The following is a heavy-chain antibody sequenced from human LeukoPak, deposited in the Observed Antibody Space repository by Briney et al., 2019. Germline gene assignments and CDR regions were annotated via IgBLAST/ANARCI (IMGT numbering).Heavy chain of an antibody. CDR1: GGTFSSYA. D-gene: IGHD2/OR15-2a*01. Sequence: ASVKVSCKASGGTFSSYAISWVRQAPGQGLEWMGWMNPNSGNTGYAQKFQGRVTMTRNTSISTAYMELSSLRPEDTAVYYCARGRLGNQSKYRNIVNWFDPWGQGTLVTVSS. CDR2: MNPNSGNT. CDR3: ARGRLGNQSKYRNIVNWFDP. J-gene: IGHJ5*02. V-gene: IGHV1-8*02.